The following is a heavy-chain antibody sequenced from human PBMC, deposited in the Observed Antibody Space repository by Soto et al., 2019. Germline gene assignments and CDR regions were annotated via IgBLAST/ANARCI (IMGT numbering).Heavy chain of an antibody. D-gene: IGHD2-2*01. J-gene: IGHJ5*01. Sequence: EVQLVESGGGLVQPGGSLRLSWAASGFTFSSYSMNWVRQAPGKGREWVSYISSSRSTIYYADSVKGRFTISRDNAKNSLYLQMNSLRAEDTAVYYCARDCPGSSTTCYGNEWFDSWGQGTLVTVSS. CDR3: ARDCPGSSTTCYGNEWFDS. CDR2: ISSSRSTI. CDR1: GFTFSSYS. V-gene: IGHV3-48*01.